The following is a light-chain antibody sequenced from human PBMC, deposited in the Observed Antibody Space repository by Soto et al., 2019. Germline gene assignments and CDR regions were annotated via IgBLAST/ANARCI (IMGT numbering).Light chain of an antibody. J-gene: IGKJ4*01. CDR2: DAS. V-gene: IGKV3-11*01. CDR1: QSINRH. CDR3: QQRSYGPQVT. Sequence: EIVLTQSPATLSLSPGVRATLSCRASQSINRHLAWYRQKPGQAHRLLIYDASNRATGIPARFGCSGSGTDYPRTIGSIEHEAFVVYYCQQRSYGPQVTFCGGTKVEIK.